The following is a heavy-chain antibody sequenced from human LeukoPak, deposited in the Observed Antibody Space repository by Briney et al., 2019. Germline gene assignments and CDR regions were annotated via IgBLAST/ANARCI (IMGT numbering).Heavy chain of an antibody. D-gene: IGHD2-15*01. V-gene: IGHV3-21*01. J-gene: IGHJ6*01. Sequence: GGSLRLSCAASGFTFSSYTMSWVRQAPGKGLEWVSYISSSSSSIYYADSVKGRFTISRDNAENPLYLQMNSLRAEDTAVYYCARGSEGYCSGGGCYYGMDVWGQGTTVTVSS. CDR2: ISSSSSSI. CDR3: ARGSEGYCSGGGCYYGMDV. CDR1: GFTFSSYT.